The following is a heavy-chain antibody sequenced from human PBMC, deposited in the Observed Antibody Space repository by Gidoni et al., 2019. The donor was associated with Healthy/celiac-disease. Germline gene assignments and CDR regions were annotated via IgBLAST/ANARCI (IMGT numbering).Heavy chain of an antibody. Sequence: QVQLQASGPGLVKPSETLSLTCPVSGGSISSYYWSWIRQPPGKGLEWIGYIYYSGSTNYNPSLKSRVTISVDTSKNQFSLKLSSVTAADTAVYYCARDRGSYDAFDIWGQGTMVTVSS. J-gene: IGHJ3*02. D-gene: IGHD1-26*01. CDR1: GGSISSYY. CDR3: ARDRGSYDAFDI. V-gene: IGHV4-59*01. CDR2: IYYSGST.